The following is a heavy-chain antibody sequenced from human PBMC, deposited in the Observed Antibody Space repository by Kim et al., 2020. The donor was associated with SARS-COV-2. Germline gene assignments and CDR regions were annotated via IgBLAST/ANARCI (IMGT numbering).Heavy chain of an antibody. CDR1: GFTITDNY. CDR2: IYSGGTT. V-gene: IGHV3-53*01. Sequence: GGSLRLSCAASGFTITDNYMSWVRQAPGRGLEWISVIYSGGTTHYIDCVLGRFTISRDEPRNTVHLQLDSLRAEDTAVYYCGRPQLTYFLDTSVPYGMEVWGQGPPVPVSS. CDR3: GRPQLTYFLDTSVPYGMEV. J-gene: IGHJ6*02. D-gene: IGHD3-22*01.